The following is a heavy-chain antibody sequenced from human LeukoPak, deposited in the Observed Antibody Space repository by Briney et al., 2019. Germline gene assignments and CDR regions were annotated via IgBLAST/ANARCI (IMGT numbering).Heavy chain of an antibody. CDR2: IRNKANSYTT. Sequence: GGSLILSCAVSGFTFSDYYMDWVRQAPGKGLEWVGRIRNKANSYTTEYAASVKGRFTISRGDSKNSLYLQMNSLKAEDTAVYYCARGVLWSGYFYFDYWGQGTLVTVSS. CDR1: GFTFSDYY. V-gene: IGHV3-72*01. D-gene: IGHD3-3*01. CDR3: ARGVLWSGYFYFDY. J-gene: IGHJ4*02.